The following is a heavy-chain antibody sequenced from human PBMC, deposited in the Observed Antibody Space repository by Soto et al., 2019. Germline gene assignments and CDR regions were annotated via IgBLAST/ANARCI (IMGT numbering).Heavy chain of an antibody. J-gene: IGHJ4*02. CDR1: GGSFSGYY. V-gene: IGHV4-34*01. CDR2: INHSGST. D-gene: IGHD3-10*01. Sequence: PSETLSLTCAVYGGSFSGYYWSWIRQPPGKGLEWIGEINHSGSTNYNPSLKSRVTISVDTSKNQFSLKLSSVTAADTAVYYFARVPAYGSGSYYNRPFDYWGQGTLITVSS. CDR3: ARVPAYGSGSYYNRPFDY.